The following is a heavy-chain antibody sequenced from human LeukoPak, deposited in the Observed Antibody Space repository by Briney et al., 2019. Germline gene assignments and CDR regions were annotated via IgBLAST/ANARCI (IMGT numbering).Heavy chain of an antibody. CDR3: ARDTRAPVYYYDSSGYYQPFIFDY. V-gene: IGHV6-1*01. D-gene: IGHD3-22*01. CDR2: TYYRSKWYN. J-gene: IGHJ4*02. Sequence: SQTLSLTCAISGDSVSSNSAAWNWIRQSPSRGLEWLGRTYYRSKWYNDYAVSVKSRITINPDTSKNQFSLQLNSVTPEDTAVYYCARDTRAPVYYYDSSGYYQPFIFDYWGQGTLVTVSS. CDR1: GDSVSSNSAA.